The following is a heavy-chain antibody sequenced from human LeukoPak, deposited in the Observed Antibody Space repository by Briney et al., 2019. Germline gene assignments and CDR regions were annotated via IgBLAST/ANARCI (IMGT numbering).Heavy chain of an antibody. CDR2: INPNSGGT. Sequence: GASVKVSCKASGYTFTGYYMHWVRQAPGQGLEWMGWINPNSGGTNYAQKIQGRVTMTRDTSISTAYMELSRLRSDDTAVYYCARWPSIAGWFDPWGQGTLVTVSS. D-gene: IGHD6-6*01. CDR1: GYTFTGYY. V-gene: IGHV1-2*02. CDR3: ARWPSIAGWFDP. J-gene: IGHJ5*02.